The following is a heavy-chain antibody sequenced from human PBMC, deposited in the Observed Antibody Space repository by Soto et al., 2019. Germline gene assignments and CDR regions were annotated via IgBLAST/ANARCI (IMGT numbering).Heavy chain of an antibody. CDR3: AKGACSGGTCYGTDY. J-gene: IGHJ4*02. D-gene: IGHD2-15*01. CDR2: ISASGGST. V-gene: IGHV3-23*01. Sequence: GGSLRLSCAASGFTFNNYAMRWVRQAPGKGLEWVSAISASGGSTYYADSVKGRFTISRDNSKNTLYLQMNSLRAEDTAVYFCAKGACSGGTCYGTDYWGQGTLVTVSS. CDR1: GFTFNNYA.